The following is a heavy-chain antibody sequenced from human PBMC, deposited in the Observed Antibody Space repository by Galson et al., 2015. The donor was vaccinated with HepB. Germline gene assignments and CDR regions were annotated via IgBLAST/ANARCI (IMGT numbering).Heavy chain of an antibody. J-gene: IGHJ5*01. CDR2: IYPGDPET. CDR3: ARHGPGSGWYIPQANWFDS. Sequence: QSGAEVKKPGESLKISCKGSGYSFTSFWIAWVRQMPGKGLEWMGIIYPGDPETRYNPSFEGQVTMSADRSINTAYLQWNGLKASDTAMYYCARHGPGSGWYIPQANWFDSWGQGTLVTVSS. D-gene: IGHD6-19*01. CDR1: GYSFTSFW. V-gene: IGHV5-51*01.